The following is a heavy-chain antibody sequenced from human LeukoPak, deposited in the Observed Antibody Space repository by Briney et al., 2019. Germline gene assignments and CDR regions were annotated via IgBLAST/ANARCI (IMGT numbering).Heavy chain of an antibody. Sequence: GGSLRLSCAASGFTFKNFWMTWVRQAPGKGLEWVANIKPDGSEKNYVDSLKGRFTISRDNAKNSLYLQMDSLRAEDAAVYYCARDSGFSGYDIFDYWGQGTPVTVSS. J-gene: IGHJ4*02. CDR2: IKPDGSEK. CDR1: GFTFKNFW. CDR3: ARDSGFSGYDIFDY. V-gene: IGHV3-7*01. D-gene: IGHD5-12*01.